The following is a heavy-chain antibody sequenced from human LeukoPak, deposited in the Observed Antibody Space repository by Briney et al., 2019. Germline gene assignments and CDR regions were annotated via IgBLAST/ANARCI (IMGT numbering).Heavy chain of an antibody. CDR3: ARSLVGELSFQFDY. J-gene: IGHJ4*02. V-gene: IGHV4-30-4*08. Sequence: SQTLSLTCTVSGGSISSGDYYWSWIRQPPGKGLEWIGYISYSGSTYYNPSLKSRVTISVDTSKNQFSLKLSSVTAADTAVYYCARSLVGELSFQFDYWGQGSLVTVSS. CDR2: ISYSGST. D-gene: IGHD3-16*02. CDR1: GGSISSGDYY.